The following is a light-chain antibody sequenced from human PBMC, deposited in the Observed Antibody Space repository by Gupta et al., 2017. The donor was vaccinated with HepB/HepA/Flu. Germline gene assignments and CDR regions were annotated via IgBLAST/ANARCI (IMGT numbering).Light chain of an antibody. V-gene: IGKV3-15*01. CDR2: DAS. CDR3: QQDNNSPL. J-gene: IGKJ1*01. CDR1: QSFGSN. Sequence: DIVVTQPPVTLSLSPGGRATLSCRASQSFGSNLAWYQQKPGQAPRLLIYDASTRAAGTPARFSGSGSGKEFTLTINSLQSEDFAVYYCQQDNNSPLFGQGTKVEI.